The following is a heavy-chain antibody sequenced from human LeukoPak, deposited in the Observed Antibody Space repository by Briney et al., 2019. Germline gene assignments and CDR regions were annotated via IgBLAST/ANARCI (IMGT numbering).Heavy chain of an antibody. V-gene: IGHV5-51*01. Sequence: GESLKISCKGSGYSFPTYWIAWVRQMPGKGLEWRGIIYPDESNMRYSLSFQGQGTISADKSISTAYLQWSSLKASDTAMYYCARPPSRGYSSSFEYWGQGTLVTVSS. CDR3: ARPPSRGYSSSFEY. CDR2: IYPDESNM. D-gene: IGHD2-15*01. J-gene: IGHJ4*02. CDR1: GYSFPTYW.